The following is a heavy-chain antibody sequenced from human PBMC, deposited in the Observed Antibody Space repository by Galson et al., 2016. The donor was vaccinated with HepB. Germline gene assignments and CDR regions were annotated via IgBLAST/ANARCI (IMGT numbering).Heavy chain of an antibody. CDR3: ARNSFWNALDV. CDR1: GFTFSSYA. D-gene: IGHD3-3*01. J-gene: IGHJ6*02. Sequence: SLRLSCAASGFTFSSYAMHWVRQAPGKGLEWVAVISYDGSNKYDADSVKGRFAIFRDNSKNTLYVQMNSLRAEDTAVYYCARNSFWNALDVWGQGTTVTVSS. CDR2: ISYDGSNK. V-gene: IGHV3-30*09.